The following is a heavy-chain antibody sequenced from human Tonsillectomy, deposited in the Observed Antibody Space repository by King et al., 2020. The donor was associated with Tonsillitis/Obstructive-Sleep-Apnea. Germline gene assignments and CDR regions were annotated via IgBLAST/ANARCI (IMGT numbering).Heavy chain of an antibody. J-gene: IGHJ6*02. CDR3: ARDGVTIFGVVINAMDV. D-gene: IGHD3-3*01. CDR1: GYTFTGNY. V-gene: IGHV1-2*02. Sequence: VQLVESGAEVKKPGASVKVSCKASGYTFTGNYMHWVRQAPGQGLEWMGWINPNSGGTNYVQKFQGRVTMTRDTSISTAYMELSRLRSDDTAVYYCARDGVTIFGVVINAMDVWGQGTTVTVSS. CDR2: INPNSGGT.